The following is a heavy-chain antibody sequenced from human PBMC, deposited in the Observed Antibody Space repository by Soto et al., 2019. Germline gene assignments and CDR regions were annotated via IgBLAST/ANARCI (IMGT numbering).Heavy chain of an antibody. Sequence: SGKVSCKASGFTFTSSAVQGGRRARGQRLEWIGWIVVGSGNTNYAQKFQERVTITRDMSTSTAYMELSSLRSEDTTVYYCAQVGLEPGTGFDYWGQRTLVIVSS. J-gene: IGHJ4*02. V-gene: IGHV1-58*01. CDR3: AQVGLEPGTGFDY. CDR2: IVVGSGNT. CDR1: GFTFTSSA. D-gene: IGHD1-1*01.